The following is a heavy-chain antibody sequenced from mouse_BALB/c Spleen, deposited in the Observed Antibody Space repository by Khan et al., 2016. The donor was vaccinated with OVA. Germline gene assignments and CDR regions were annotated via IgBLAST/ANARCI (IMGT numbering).Heavy chain of an antibody. J-gene: IGHJ4*01. CDR2: INTYTGEA. D-gene: IGHD2-10*01. Sequence: QIQMVQSGPELKKPGETVKISCKASGYSFTNYGMNWVKQSPGKALKWMGWINTYTGEATYADDLEGRFAFSLETSANTAYLQINILKSEDTATYFCAVPPYFSYTLAYWGQGTSVTVSS. CDR1: GYSFTNYG. V-gene: IGHV9-3-1*01. CDR3: AVPPYFSYTLAY.